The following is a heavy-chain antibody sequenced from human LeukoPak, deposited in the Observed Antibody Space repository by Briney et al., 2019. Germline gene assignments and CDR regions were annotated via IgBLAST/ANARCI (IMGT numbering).Heavy chain of an antibody. CDR1: GFTFSSYE. J-gene: IGHJ4*02. CDR2: ISSSGSTI. Sequence: GGSLRLSCAASGFTFSSYEMNWVRQAPGKGLEWVSYISSSGSTIYYADSVKGRFTISRDNAKNSLYLQMNSLRAEDTAVYYCARDGVRGYSYGTAPIFFDYWGQGTLVTVSS. CDR3: ARDGVRGYSYGTAPIFFDY. D-gene: IGHD5-18*01. V-gene: IGHV3-48*03.